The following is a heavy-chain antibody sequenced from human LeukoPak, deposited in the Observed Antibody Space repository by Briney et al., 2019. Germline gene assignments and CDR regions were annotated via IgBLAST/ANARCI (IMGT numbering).Heavy chain of an antibody. D-gene: IGHD3-22*01. V-gene: IGHV4-4*09. CDR3: ARQGRGGHYYDSSGYYLSDAFDI. J-gene: IGHJ3*02. CDR1: GGSISSYY. Sequence: PSETLSLTCTVSGGSISSYYRSWIRQPPGKGLEWIGYIYTSGSTNYNPSLKSRVTISVDTSKNRFSLKLSSVTAADTAVYYCARQGRGGHYYDSSGYYLSDAFDIWGQGTMVTVSS. CDR2: IYTSGST.